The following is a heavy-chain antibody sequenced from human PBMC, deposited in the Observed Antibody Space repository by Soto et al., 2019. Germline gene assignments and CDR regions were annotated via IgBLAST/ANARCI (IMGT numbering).Heavy chain of an antibody. D-gene: IGHD3-22*01. V-gene: IGHV3-33*01. CDR1: GFTFSSYG. CDR2: IWYDGSNK. Sequence: GSLRLSCAASGFTFSSYGMHWVRQAPGKGLEWVAVIWYDGSNKYYADSVKGRFTISRDNSKNTLYLQMNSLRAEDTAVYYCARVPPHYYDSSGSFDYWGQGTLVTVSS. J-gene: IGHJ4*02. CDR3: ARVPPHYYDSSGSFDY.